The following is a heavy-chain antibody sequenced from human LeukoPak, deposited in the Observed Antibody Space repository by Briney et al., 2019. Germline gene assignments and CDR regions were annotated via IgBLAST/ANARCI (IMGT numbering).Heavy chain of an antibody. Sequence: GGSLRLSCAASGFTFSSYAMSWVRQAPGKGLEWVSAISGSGGSTYYADSVKGRFTISRDNSKNTLYLQMNSLRAEDTAVYYCAKVGRKIVVVTGYYFDYWGQGTLVTVSS. CDR2: ISGSGGST. V-gene: IGHV3-23*01. CDR3: AKVGRKIVVVTGYYFDY. CDR1: GFTFSSYA. J-gene: IGHJ4*02. D-gene: IGHD3-22*01.